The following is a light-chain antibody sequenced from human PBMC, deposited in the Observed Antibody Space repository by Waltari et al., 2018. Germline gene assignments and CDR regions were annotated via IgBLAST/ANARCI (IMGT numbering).Light chain of an antibody. CDR1: QSISNNY. CDR2: GAS. V-gene: IGKV3-20*01. CDR3: QQYGNSPAYG. J-gene: IGKJ2*03. Sequence: EVVLTQSPDTLSLSPGERATLFGRASQSISNNYLAWYQQKPGQAPRLLIYGASSRATGIPDKFSASGSGTDFTLTISRLEPEDFAVYYCQQYGNSPAYGFGQGTKLEV.